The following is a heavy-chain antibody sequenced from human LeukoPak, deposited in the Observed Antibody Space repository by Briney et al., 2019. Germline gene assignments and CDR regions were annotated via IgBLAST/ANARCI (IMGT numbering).Heavy chain of an antibody. Sequence: ASVKVSCKASGYTFTSYDINWVRQATGQGLEWMGWMNPNSGNTGYAQEFQGRVTMTRNTSISTAYMELSSLRSEDTAVYYCARDPFGGNVYYYYYYGMDVWGQGTTVTVSS. CDR3: ARDPFGGNVYYYYYYGMDV. V-gene: IGHV1-8*01. J-gene: IGHJ6*02. D-gene: IGHD3-16*01. CDR2: MNPNSGNT. CDR1: GYTFTSYD.